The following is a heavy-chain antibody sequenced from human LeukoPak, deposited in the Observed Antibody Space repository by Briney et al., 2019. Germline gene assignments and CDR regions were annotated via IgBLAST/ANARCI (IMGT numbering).Heavy chain of an antibody. D-gene: IGHD3-10*01. Sequence: KPSETLSLTCTVSGGSISSYYWSWIRQPPGKGLEWIGYIYYSGSTNYNPSLKSRVTISVDTSKNQFSLQLNSVTPGDTAVYYCARATSPIRFGEFKIDYWGQGTLVTVSS. CDR3: ARATSPIRFGEFKIDY. J-gene: IGHJ4*02. CDR1: GGSISSYY. V-gene: IGHV4-59*12. CDR2: IYYSGST.